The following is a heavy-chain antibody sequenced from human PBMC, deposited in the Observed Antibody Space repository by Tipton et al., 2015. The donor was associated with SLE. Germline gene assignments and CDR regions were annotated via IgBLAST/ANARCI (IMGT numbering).Heavy chain of an antibody. J-gene: IGHJ1*01. CDR1: GGSISSSNSY. Sequence: TLSLTCNVSGGSISSSNSYWNWIRQPAGKGLEWIGRLHSSGSVTYNPSLKSRLTISVDTSQNRFSLKVSSVTAADTAVYYCARESPSESSGYYLFLRWGQGTLVTVSS. D-gene: IGHD3-22*01. CDR3: ARESPSESSGYYLFLR. CDR2: LHSSGSV. V-gene: IGHV4-61*02.